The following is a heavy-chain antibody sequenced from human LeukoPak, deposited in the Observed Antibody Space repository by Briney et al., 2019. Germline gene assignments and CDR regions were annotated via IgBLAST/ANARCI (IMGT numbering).Heavy chain of an antibody. J-gene: IGHJ5*02. D-gene: IGHD6-19*01. CDR2: VYVTGST. CDR1: GDSNSSYY. V-gene: IGHV4-4*07. Sequence: SETLSLTCTVPGDSNSSYYWSWIRQPAGKGLEWIGRVYVTGSTNLNPALQSRVTMSVDTSKNQFSLKLTSVAAADTAVYYCARDRQWLVDHWGQGTLVTVSS. CDR3: ARDRQWLVDH.